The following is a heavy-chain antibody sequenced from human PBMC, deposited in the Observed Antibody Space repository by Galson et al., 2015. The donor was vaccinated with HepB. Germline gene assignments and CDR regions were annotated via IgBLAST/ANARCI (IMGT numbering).Heavy chain of an antibody. J-gene: IGHJ6*03. CDR3: ARHRAYHYYYYMDV. CDR2: IYYIGST. Sequence: LSLTCTVSGGSISSTSYYWGWIRQPPGKGLEWIGSIYYIGSTYHNPSLKSRVTISVDTSKNQFSLKLSSVTAADTAVYYCARHRAYHYYYYMDVWGNGTTVTVSS. CDR1: GGSISSTSYY. V-gene: IGHV4-39*01.